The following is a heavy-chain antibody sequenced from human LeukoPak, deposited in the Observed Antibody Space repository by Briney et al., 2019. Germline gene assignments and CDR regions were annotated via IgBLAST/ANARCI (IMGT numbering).Heavy chain of an antibody. V-gene: IGHV3-48*01. Sequence: GGSLRLSCAASGFTFNTYGMNWVRQAPGKGLEWVSYISSSCSIMYYADSVKGRFTISRDNAKNSLYLQMNSLRAEDTAVYYCANSVRGVIVRGFDYWGQGTLVTVSS. J-gene: IGHJ4*02. D-gene: IGHD3-10*02. CDR3: ANSVRGVIVRGFDY. CDR2: ISSSCSIM. CDR1: GFTFNTYG.